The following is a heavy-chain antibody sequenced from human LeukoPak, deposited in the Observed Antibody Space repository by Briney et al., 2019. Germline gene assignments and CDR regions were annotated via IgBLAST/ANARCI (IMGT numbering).Heavy chain of an antibody. CDR2: INHSGST. V-gene: IGHV4-34*01. CDR1: GGSFSGYY. Sequence: SETLSLTCAVYGGSFSGYYWSWIRQPPGKGLEWIGEINHSGSTNYNPSLKSRVTISVDTSKNQFSLKLSSVTAADTAVYYCAGRYCSSTSCYWFDPWGQGTLVTVSS. D-gene: IGHD2-2*01. CDR3: AGRYCSSTSCYWFDP. J-gene: IGHJ5*02.